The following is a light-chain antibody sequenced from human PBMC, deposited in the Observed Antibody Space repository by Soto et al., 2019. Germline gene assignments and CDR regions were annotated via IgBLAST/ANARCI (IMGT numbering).Light chain of an antibody. CDR3: AAWDDSLSGVV. CDR2: SHN. J-gene: IGLJ2*01. CDR1: SSNIGNNF. Sequence: QSVLTQPPSTSGTPGQRVTISCFGSSSNIGNNFVFWYQHLPGTAPKLLIYSHNQRPSGVPDRFSGSTSGTSASLAISGLRSEDDADYYCAAWDDSLSGVVFGGGTKLTVL. V-gene: IGLV1-47*02.